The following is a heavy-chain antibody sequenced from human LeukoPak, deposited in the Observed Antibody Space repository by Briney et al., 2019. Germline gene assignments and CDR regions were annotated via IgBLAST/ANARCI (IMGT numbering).Heavy chain of an antibody. D-gene: IGHD3-10*02. J-gene: IGHJ6*04. CDR3: AELGLTMIGGV. Sequence: GRSLRLSCAASGFTFSSYEMNWVRQAPGKGLEWVSYISNSGSTIYYADSVKGRFTISRDNAKNSLYLQMNSLRAEVTAVYYCAELGLTMIGGVWGKGTTVTISS. CDR2: ISNSGSTI. CDR1: GFTFSSYE. V-gene: IGHV3-48*03.